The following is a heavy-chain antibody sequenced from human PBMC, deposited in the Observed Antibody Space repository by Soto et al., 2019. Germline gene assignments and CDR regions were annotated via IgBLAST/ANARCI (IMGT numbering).Heavy chain of an antibody. CDR1: GFTFSSHW. CDR3: AGASSRVSSVVAAY. D-gene: IGHD2-15*01. CDR2: INQDGGEK. V-gene: IGHV3-7*03. Sequence: GGSLRLSCAASGFTFSSHWMSWVRQAPGKGLEWVANINQDGGEKHYVDSVKGRLTLTSDMPSRTVYMQLSNLRSDDTAVYYCAGASSRVSSVVAAYWGQGTLVTVSS. J-gene: IGHJ4*02.